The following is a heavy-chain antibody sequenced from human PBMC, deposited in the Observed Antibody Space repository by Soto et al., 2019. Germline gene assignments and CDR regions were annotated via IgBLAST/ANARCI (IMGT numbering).Heavy chain of an antibody. D-gene: IGHD6-13*01. CDR2: INPNSGGT. CDR1: GYTFTGYY. J-gene: IGHJ6*02. CDR3: ARMRTGYSSRWEGMDV. V-gene: IGHV1-2*02. Sequence: ASVKVSCKASGYTFTGYYMHWVRQAPGQGLEWMGWINPNSGGTNYAQKFQGRVTMTRETAISTAYMELSRLRSDDTAVYYCARMRTGYSSRWEGMDVWGQGTTVTVSS.